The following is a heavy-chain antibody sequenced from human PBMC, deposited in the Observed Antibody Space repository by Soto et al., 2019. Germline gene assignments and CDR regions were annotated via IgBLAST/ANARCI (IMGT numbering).Heavy chain of an antibody. Sequence: EVQLVESGGGLVQPGGSLRLSCAASGFTFSSYWMSWVRQAPGKGLEWVANIKQDGSEKYYVDTVKGQFSISRDIAKNSLYLQVNSLRAEDTAVDYCARDPAYCGGDCYLYWGQGTLVTVSS. D-gene: IGHD2-21*02. V-gene: IGHV3-7*05. CDR1: GFTFSSYW. CDR3: ARDPAYCGGDCYLY. J-gene: IGHJ4*02. CDR2: IKQDGSEK.